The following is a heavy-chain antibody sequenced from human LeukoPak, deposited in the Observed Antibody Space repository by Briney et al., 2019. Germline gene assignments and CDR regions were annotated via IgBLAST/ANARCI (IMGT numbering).Heavy chain of an antibody. V-gene: IGHV4-39*01. D-gene: IGHD6-13*01. CDR1: GGSISSSGYY. Sequence: SETLSLTCTVSGGSISSSGYYWGWIRQPPGKGLEWIGSIYYSGSTYYNPSLKSRVTISVDTSKNQFSLKLSSVTAADTAVYYCARSVSSSWYGFDPWGQGTLVTVSS. CDR2: IYYSGST. J-gene: IGHJ5*02. CDR3: ARSVSSSWYGFDP.